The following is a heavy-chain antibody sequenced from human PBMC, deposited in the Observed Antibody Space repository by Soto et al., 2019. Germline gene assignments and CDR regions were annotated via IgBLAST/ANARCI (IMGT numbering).Heavy chain of an antibody. CDR3: ARDLRGVAGTARGFDK. CDR2: ISSDGSFI. J-gene: IGHJ3*02. V-gene: IGHV3-48*02. CDR1: GFIFSIFT. Sequence: EVQLVESGGGLVQPGGSLRLSCAGSGFIFSIFTMSWVRQAPGKGREWLSYISSDGSFIYYADSVKGRFTISRDNAKNSLYLQMNSLRDEDTAVYYCARDLRGVAGTARGFDKWGQGTMVTVSS. D-gene: IGHD6-19*01.